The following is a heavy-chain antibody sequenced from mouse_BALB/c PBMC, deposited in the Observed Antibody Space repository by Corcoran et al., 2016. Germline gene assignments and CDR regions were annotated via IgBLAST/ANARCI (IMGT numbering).Heavy chain of an antibody. V-gene: IGHV9-4*02. Sequence: QIQLVRSGPELKKPGETVRISCKASGYTFTTAGMQWVQKMPGKGLKWIGWINTHSGVPKYAEDIKGLFAFSLETSASTAYLQISNLKNEDTATYFCASRGDGSFDYWGQGTTLTVSS. CDR1: GYTFTTAG. J-gene: IGHJ2*01. D-gene: IGHD2-3*01. CDR2: INTHSGVP. CDR3: ASRGDGSFDY.